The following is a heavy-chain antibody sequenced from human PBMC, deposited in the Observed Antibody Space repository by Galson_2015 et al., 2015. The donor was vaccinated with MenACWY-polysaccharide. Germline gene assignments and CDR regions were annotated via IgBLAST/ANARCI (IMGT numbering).Heavy chain of an antibody. Sequence: YYADSVKGRFTISRDNGKNSLYLQMNSLRDDGTAVYYCARGVPTVVTTGGDNAFHIWGQGTMVTVSS. CDR3: ARGVPTVVTTGGDNAFHI. D-gene: IGHD4-23*01. V-gene: IGHV3-48*02. J-gene: IGHJ3*02.